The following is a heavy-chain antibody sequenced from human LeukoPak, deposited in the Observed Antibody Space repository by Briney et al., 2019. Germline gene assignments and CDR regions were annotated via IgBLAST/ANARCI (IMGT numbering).Heavy chain of an antibody. V-gene: IGHV4-34*01. D-gene: IGHD1-26*01. CDR2: INHSGST. J-gene: IGHJ4*02. Sequence: ASETLSLTCAVYGGSFSGYYWSWIRQPPGKGLEWIGEINHSGSTNYNPSLKSRVTISIETSKNQISLRLNSVTAADTAMYYCAKSGGYGLIDYWGQGTLVTVSS. CDR3: AKSGGYGLIDY. CDR1: GGSFSGYY.